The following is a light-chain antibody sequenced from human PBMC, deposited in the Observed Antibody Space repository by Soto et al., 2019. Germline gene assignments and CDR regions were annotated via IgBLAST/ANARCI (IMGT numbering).Light chain of an antibody. CDR2: EGS. CDR1: SSDVGSYNL. V-gene: IGLV2-23*01. CDR3: CSYAGSSTYVV. J-gene: IGLJ2*01. Sequence: QSALTQPASVSGSPGQSITISCTGTSSDVGSYNLVSWYQQHPGKAPKLMIYEGSKRPSGVSNRFSGSKSGNTASLTISGLQAEDEGGYYCCSYAGSSTYVVFGGGTKVTVL.